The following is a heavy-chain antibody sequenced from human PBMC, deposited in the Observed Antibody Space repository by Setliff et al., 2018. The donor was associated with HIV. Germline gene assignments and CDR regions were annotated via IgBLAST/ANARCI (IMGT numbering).Heavy chain of an antibody. V-gene: IGHV3-66*01. J-gene: IGHJ4*02. CDR2: IYSGGST. CDR1: GFTVSSNY. Sequence: GSLRLSCAASGFTVSSNYMSWVRQAPGKGLEWVSVIYSGGSTYYADSVKGRFTISRDNSKNTLYVQMNSLRAEDTAVYYCARFHMGHFDYWGQGTLVTVSS. CDR3: ARFHMGHFDY.